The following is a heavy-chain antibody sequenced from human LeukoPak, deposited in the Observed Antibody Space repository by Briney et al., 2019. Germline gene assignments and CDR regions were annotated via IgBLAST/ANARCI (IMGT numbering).Heavy chain of an antibody. CDR3: AREPRGYSYGYDFDY. CDR1: GGTFSSYA. V-gene: IGHV1-69*04. J-gene: IGHJ4*02. CDR2: IILILGIA. D-gene: IGHD5-18*01. Sequence: GASVKVSCKASGGTFSSYAISWVRQAPGQGLEWMGRIILILGIANYAQKFQGRVTITADKSTSTAYMELSSLRSEDTAVYYCAREPRGYSYGYDFDYWGQGTLVTVSS.